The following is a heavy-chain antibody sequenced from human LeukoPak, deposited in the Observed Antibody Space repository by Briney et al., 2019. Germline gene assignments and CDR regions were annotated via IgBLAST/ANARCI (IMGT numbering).Heavy chain of an antibody. CDR3: ARDQGY. CDR2: IYYSGST. V-gene: IGHV4-61*01. Sequence: KPSETLSLTCAVSGYSISSGYYWSWIRQPPGKGLEWIGYIYYSGSTNYNPSLKSRVTISVDTSKNQFSLKLSSVTAADTAVYYCARDQGYWGQGTLVTVSS. CDR1: GYSISSGYY. J-gene: IGHJ4*02.